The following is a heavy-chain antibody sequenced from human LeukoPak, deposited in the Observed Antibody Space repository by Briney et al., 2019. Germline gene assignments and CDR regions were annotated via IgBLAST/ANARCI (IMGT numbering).Heavy chain of an antibody. D-gene: IGHD6-6*01. Sequence: SETLSLTCTVSGGSISSSSYYWGWIRQPPGKGLEWIGSIYYSGSTYYNPSLKSRVTISVDTSKNQFSLKLSSVTAADTAVYYCARGRIAARLNWFDPWGQGTLVTVSS. CDR3: ARGRIAARLNWFDP. CDR2: IYYSGST. V-gene: IGHV4-39*07. CDR1: GGSISSSSYY. J-gene: IGHJ5*02.